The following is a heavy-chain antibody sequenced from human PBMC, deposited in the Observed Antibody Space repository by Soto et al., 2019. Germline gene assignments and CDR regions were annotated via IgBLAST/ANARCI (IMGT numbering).Heavy chain of an antibody. V-gene: IGHV1-2*04. Sequence: ASVKVSCKASGYSFTDYHIHWVRQAPGQGLEWLGRINPKSGGTSTAQKFQGWVTMTRDRSISTVYMELTRLRSDDTAVYFCARGHSTDCSNGVCSFFYNHEMDIWGQGTTVTVSS. D-gene: IGHD2-8*01. CDR1: GYSFTDYH. J-gene: IGHJ6*02. CDR3: ARGHSTDCSNGVCSFFYNHEMDI. CDR2: INPKSGGT.